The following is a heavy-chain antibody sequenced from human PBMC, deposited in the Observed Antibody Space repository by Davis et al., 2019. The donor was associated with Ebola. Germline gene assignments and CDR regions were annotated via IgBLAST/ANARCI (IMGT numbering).Heavy chain of an antibody. V-gene: IGHV3-30*03. Sequence: GGSLRLSCAASGFTFSSYGMHWVRQAPGKGLEWVAVISYDGSNKYYADSVKGRFTISRDNSKNTLYLQMNSLRAEDTAVYYCAREFSRVAGKSGGGYWGQGTLVTVSS. J-gene: IGHJ4*02. D-gene: IGHD6-19*01. CDR2: ISYDGSNK. CDR3: AREFSRVAGKSGGGY. CDR1: GFTFSSYG.